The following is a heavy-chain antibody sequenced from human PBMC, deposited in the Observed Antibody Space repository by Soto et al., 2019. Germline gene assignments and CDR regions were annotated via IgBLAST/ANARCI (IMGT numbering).Heavy chain of an antibody. CDR2: ISDYRVDA. D-gene: IGHD3-10*01. J-gene: IGHJ6*02. CDR1: GYTFSDYG. CDR3: ARVVGDREMVLDYYGLDV. Sequence: GASVKVSCKASGYTFSDYGITWVRQAPGQGREWMGWISDYRVDANYAEKLLSRVTMTMDTSTDTAYMKLRSLRSDDTAVYYCARVVGDREMVLDYYGLDVWGQGTTVTVSS. V-gene: IGHV1-18*04.